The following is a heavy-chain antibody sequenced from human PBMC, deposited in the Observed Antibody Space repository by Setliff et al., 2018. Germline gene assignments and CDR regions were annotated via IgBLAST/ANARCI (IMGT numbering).Heavy chain of an antibody. CDR3: ARHKSNGSGSYPSLYMDV. Sequence: LSLTCRVSGGSISSGNYYWGLIRQPPGKGLEWVATIYYSGSTYSNPSLKSRLTISVDAPDNQFSVKLSSVTAADTAVYYCARHKSNGSGSYPSLYMDVWGKGIMVTVSS. D-gene: IGHD3-10*01. CDR2: IYYSGST. CDR1: GGSISSGNYY. V-gene: IGHV4-39*01. J-gene: IGHJ6*03.